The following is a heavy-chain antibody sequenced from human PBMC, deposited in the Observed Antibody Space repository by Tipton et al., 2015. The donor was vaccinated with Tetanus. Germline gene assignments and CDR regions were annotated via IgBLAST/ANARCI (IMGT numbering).Heavy chain of an antibody. Sequence: GLVKPSESLSLTCSVSGGSISSNTYSWDWIRQPPGEGLEWVGSISYSGTTDYNPSLKSRVTISVDTSKNQFSLRLRSVTAADTGMYFCARGEGRTGTILMGNVYYYVYGMDVWGQGTTVTVSS. CDR1: GGSISSNTYS. V-gene: IGHV4-39*07. J-gene: IGHJ6*02. CDR3: ARGEGRTGTILMGNVYYYVYGMDV. CDR2: ISYSGTT. D-gene: IGHD1-7*01.